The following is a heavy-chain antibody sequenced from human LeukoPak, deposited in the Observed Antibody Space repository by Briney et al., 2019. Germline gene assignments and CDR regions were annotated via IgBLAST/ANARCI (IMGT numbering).Heavy chain of an antibody. CDR3: AKTAKGSLPAYYYDS. J-gene: IGHJ5*01. CDR1: GIAFSGDA. CDR2: ISGSGGST. D-gene: IGHD3-10*01. Sequence: GGSLRLSCVASGIAFSGDAMNWVRQAPGKGLEWVSGISGSGGSTYYADFVKGWFTISRDNSKNTLYLEMNSLIAEDTATYYCAKTAKGSLPAYYYDSWGQGTLVTVSS. V-gene: IGHV3-23*01.